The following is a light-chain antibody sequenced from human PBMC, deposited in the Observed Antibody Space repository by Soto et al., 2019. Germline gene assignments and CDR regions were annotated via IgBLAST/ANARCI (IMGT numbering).Light chain of an antibody. CDR2: SNN. CDR1: SSNIGSNT. J-gene: IGLJ1*01. V-gene: IGLV1-44*01. Sequence: QSVLTQPPSASGTPGQRVTISCSGSSSNIGSNTVNWYQQLPGTAPKLLIYSNNQRPPGVPDRFSGSKSGTSASLAISGLQSEDDADYYCAAWDDSLNGYYVFGTGTKVTVL. CDR3: AAWDDSLNGYYV.